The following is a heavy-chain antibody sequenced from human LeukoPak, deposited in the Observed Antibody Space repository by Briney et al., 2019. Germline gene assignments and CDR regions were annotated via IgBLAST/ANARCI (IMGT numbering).Heavy chain of an antibody. CDR1: GFRFSSYG. CDR2: TVGSGPDT. V-gene: IGHV3-23*01. Sequence: GGSLRLSCAASGFRFSSYGIHWVRQTPGKGLEWVSATVGSGPDTYHADSVKGRFTVSRDNSRNTLYLQMNSLRVEDTAVYYCTKAPLRSCTGAFCYPFDYWGQGTLVTVSS. J-gene: IGHJ4*02. D-gene: IGHD2-8*02. CDR3: TKAPLRSCTGAFCYPFDY.